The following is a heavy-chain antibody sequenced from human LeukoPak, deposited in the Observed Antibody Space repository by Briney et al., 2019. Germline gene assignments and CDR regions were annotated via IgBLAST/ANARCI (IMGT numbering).Heavy chain of an antibody. CDR3: AREGSHGAEDGYMDV. J-gene: IGHJ6*03. CDR1: GYTFTSYY. V-gene: IGHV1-46*01. CDR2: INPSGGST. D-gene: IGHD4/OR15-4a*01. Sequence: GASVKISCKASGYTFTSYYMHWVRQAPGQGLEWMGIINPSGGSTSYAQKFQGRVTMTRDTSTSTVYMELSSLRSEDTAVYYCAREGSHGAEDGYMDVWGEGTTVTISS.